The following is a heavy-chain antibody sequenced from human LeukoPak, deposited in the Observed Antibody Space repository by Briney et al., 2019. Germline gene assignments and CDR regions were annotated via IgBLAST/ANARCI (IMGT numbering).Heavy chain of an antibody. V-gene: IGHV1-2*02. Sequence: ASVKVSCKSSGYTFTAYYMHWVRQAPGQGPEWMGWINPNSGVTNYAQKFQGRVIMTSDTSISTAYMEFSRLRSDDTAMYYCARDLGVTVRPFSLFYWGQGTLVTVSS. J-gene: IGHJ4*02. CDR2: INPNSGVT. D-gene: IGHD6-6*01. CDR3: ARDLGVTVRPFSLFY. CDR1: GYTFTAYY.